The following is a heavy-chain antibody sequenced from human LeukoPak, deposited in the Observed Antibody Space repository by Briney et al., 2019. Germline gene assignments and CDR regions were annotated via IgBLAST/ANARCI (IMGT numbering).Heavy chain of an antibody. CDR2: IYYSGST. D-gene: IGHD3-10*01. CDR3: ARSVAMVQNLYYYYYMDV. J-gene: IGHJ6*03. Sequence: SETLSLTCTVSGGSISSSSYYWGWIRQPPGKGLEWIGSIYYSGSTYYNPSLKSRVTISVDTSKNQFSLKLSSVTAADTAVYYCARSVAMVQNLYYYYYMDVWGKGTTVTVSS. V-gene: IGHV4-39*07. CDR1: GGSISSSSYY.